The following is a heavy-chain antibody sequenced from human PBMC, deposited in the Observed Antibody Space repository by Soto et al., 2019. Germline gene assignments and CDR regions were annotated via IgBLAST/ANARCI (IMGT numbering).Heavy chain of an antibody. CDR2: ISDDGSNK. J-gene: IGHJ6*02. Sequence: PGGALRLSCAASGFTFSSYGMHWVRQAPGKGLEWVAVISDDGSNKYYADSVKGRFTISRDNSKNTLYLQMNSLRAEDTAVYYCAKFFYCSGGSCYSDYYYYGMDVWGQGTTVTVSS. V-gene: IGHV3-30*18. D-gene: IGHD2-15*01. CDR3: AKFFYCSGGSCYSDYYYYGMDV. CDR1: GFTFSSYG.